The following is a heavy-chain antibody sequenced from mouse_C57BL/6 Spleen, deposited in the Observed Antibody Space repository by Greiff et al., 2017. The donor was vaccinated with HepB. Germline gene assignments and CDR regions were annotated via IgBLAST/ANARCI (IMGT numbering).Heavy chain of an antibody. J-gene: IGHJ1*03. D-gene: IGHD1-1*01. CDR2: ISSGGSYT. CDR1: GFTFSSYG. CDR3: ARHNDYGSSFYWYFDV. V-gene: IGHV5-6*01. Sequence: EVKLVESGGDLVKPGGSLKLSCAASGFTFSSYGMSWVRQTPDKRLEWVATISSGGSYTYYPDSVKGRFTISRDNAKNTLYLQMSSLKSEDTAMYYCARHNDYGSSFYWYFDVWGTGTTVTVSS.